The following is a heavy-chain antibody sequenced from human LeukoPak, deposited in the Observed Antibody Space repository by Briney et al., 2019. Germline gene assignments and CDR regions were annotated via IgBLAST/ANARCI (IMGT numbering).Heavy chain of an antibody. CDR1: GFTFSSYG. J-gene: IGHJ4*02. CDR3: AKDGLSGDWGYFDY. D-gene: IGHD2-21*02. CDR2: IWYDGSNK. V-gene: IGHV3-33*06. Sequence: QPGRSLRLSCAASGFTFSSYGMHWVRQAPGKGLEWGAVIWYDGSNKYYADSVKGRFTTSRDNSKNTLYLLMNSLRAEDTAVYYCAKDGLSGDWGYFDYWGQGTLVTVSS.